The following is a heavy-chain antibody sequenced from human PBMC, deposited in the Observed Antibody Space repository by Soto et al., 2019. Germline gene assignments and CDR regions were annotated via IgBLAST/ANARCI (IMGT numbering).Heavy chain of an antibody. V-gene: IGHV1-69*01. CDR1: GGTFSSYA. CDR3: ARRGYCSGGSCYTVLRPFDL. D-gene: IGHD2-15*01. CDR2: IIPIFGTA. J-gene: IGHJ2*01. Sequence: QVQLVQSGAEVKKPGSSVKVSCKASGGTFSSYAISWVRQAPGQGLEWMGGIIPIFGTANYAQKFQGRVTITADESTSTAYMELSSLRSEDTAVYYCARRGYCSGGSCYTVLRPFDLWGRGTLVTVSS.